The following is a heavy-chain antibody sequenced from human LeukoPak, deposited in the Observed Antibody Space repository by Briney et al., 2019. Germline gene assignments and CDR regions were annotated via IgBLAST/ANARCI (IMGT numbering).Heavy chain of an antibody. Sequence: ASVKVSCKASGYTFTGYYMHWVRQAPGQGLEWMGWINPNSGGTNYAQKFQGRVTMTRDTSISTAYMELSRLRSDDTAVYYCARDTVVTPYGGAFDIWGQGTMVTVSS. CDR2: INPNSGGT. J-gene: IGHJ3*02. CDR1: GYTFTGYY. D-gene: IGHD4-23*01. V-gene: IGHV1-2*02. CDR3: ARDTVVTPYGGAFDI.